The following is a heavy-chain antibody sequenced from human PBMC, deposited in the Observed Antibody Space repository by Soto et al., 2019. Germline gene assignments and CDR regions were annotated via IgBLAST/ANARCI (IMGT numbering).Heavy chain of an antibody. CDR2: ISSSSSTI. D-gene: IGHD6-13*01. J-gene: IGHJ6*04. CDR1: GFTFSSYS. V-gene: IGHV3-48*01. CDR3: ARDWVWAAAGSGV. Sequence: EVQLVESGGGLVQPGGSLRLSCAASGFTFSSYSMNWVRQAPGKGLEWVSYISSSSSTIYYADSVKGRFTISRDNAKNSLYLQMNSLRAEDTAVYYCARDWVWAAAGSGVWGKGTTVTVSS.